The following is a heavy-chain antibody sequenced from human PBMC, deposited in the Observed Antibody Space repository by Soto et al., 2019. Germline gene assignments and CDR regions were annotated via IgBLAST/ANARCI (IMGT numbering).Heavy chain of an antibody. CDR3: VRGRILRLRFGDFDS. J-gene: IGHJ4*02. CDR1: GGSFTFSGYY. Sequence: SETLSLTYTVYGGSFTFSGYYWSWIHQPPGKGLEWIGEINHSGSTNYNPSLESRLTISLDTSKNQFSLDLTSVTAADTAVYYCVRGRILRLRFGDFDSWGQGTLVTVSS. V-gene: IGHV4-34*01. CDR2: INHSGST. D-gene: IGHD5-12*01.